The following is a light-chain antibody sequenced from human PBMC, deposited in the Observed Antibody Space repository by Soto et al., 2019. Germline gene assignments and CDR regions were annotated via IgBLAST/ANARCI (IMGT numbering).Light chain of an antibody. J-gene: IGLJ2*01. CDR2: DVS. V-gene: IGLV2-14*01. Sequence: QSALTQPASVSGSPGQSSTISCTGTSSDVGGYNYVSWYQQPPGKAPKLMIYDVSNRPSGVSNRFSGSKSANTASLTISGLQAEDEADYYCSSYTGSSTYVVFGGGTKLTVL. CDR1: SSDVGGYNY. CDR3: SSYTGSSTYVV.